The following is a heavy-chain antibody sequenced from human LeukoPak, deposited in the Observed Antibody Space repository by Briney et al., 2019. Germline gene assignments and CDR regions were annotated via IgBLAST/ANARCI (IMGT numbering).Heavy chain of an antibody. CDR3: ARDVAGSGSY. CDR2: IDTHGSVT. Sequence: GGSLRLSCAAPGYTFSRYWMHWVRQVPGKGLVWVSRIDTHGSVTNYADSVRGRFTVSRDNAQNILYLQMNSLRPEDTAVYYCARDVAGSGSYWGQGILVTVSS. CDR1: GYTFSRYW. D-gene: IGHD3-10*01. J-gene: IGHJ4*02. V-gene: IGHV3-74*01.